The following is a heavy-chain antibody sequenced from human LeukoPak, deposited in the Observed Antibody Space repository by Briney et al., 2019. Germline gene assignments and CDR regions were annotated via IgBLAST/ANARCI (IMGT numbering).Heavy chain of an antibody. Sequence: GGSLRLSCAASGFTFRSYAMHWVRQAPGKGLEWVAVVSYDGSNKYYADSVKGRFTISRDNSKNTLYLQMNSQRAEDTAVYYCARNDYGDYYFDYWGQGTLVTVSS. CDR2: VSYDGSNK. D-gene: IGHD4-17*01. CDR3: ARNDYGDYYFDY. J-gene: IGHJ4*02. V-gene: IGHV3-30-3*01. CDR1: GFTFRSYA.